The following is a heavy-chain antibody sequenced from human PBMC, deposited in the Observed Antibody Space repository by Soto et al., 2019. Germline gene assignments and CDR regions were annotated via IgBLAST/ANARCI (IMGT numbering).Heavy chain of an antibody. V-gene: IGHV2-70*01. CDR2: IDWDDDK. CDR1: GFSLSTSGMC. J-gene: IGHJ6*02. D-gene: IGHD3-9*01. CDR3: ARIQENDILTGYNYGMDV. Sequence: VSGPTLVNPTQTLTLTCTFSGFSLSTSGMCVSWIRQPPGKALEWLALIDWDDDKYYSTSLKTRLTISKDTSKNQVVLTMTNMDPVDTATYYCARIQENDILTGYNYGMDVWGQGTTVTVSS.